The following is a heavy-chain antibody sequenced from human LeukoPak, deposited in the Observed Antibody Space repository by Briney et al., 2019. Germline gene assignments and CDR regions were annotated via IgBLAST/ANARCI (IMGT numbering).Heavy chain of an antibody. CDR1: GGTFSSYA. D-gene: IGHD3-22*01. CDR2: INPNSGGT. CDR3: ARVSLPMIVVVITSDPGAFDI. J-gene: IGHJ3*02. V-gene: IGHV1-2*02. Sequence: GSSVKVSCKASGGTFSSYAISWVRQAPGQGLEWMGWINPNSGGTNYAQKFQGRVTMTRDTSISAAYMELSRLRSDDTAVYYCARVSLPMIVVVITSDPGAFDIWGQGTMVTVSS.